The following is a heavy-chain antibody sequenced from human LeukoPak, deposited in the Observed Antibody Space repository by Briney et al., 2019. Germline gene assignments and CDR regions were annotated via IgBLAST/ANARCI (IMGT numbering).Heavy chain of an antibody. CDR1: GGSFSGYY. D-gene: IGHD3-22*01. V-gene: IGHV4-34*01. Sequence: SETLSLTCAVYGGSFSGYYWSWLRQPPGKGLEWFGEINHSGSTNYNPSLKSRVTISVDTSKNQFSLKLSSVTAADTAVYYCASRRYYYDSSGYYFAIYYYGMDVWGQGTTVTVSS. J-gene: IGHJ6*02. CDR2: INHSGST. CDR3: ASRRYYYDSSGYYFAIYYYGMDV.